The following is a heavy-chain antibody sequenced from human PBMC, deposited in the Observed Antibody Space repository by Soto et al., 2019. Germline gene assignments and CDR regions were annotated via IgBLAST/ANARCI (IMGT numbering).Heavy chain of an antibody. Sequence: GGSLRLSCAASGFTFSSYSMNWVRQAPGKGLEWVSSISSGGSTYYADSVKGRFTISRDNSKSTLYLQMNSLRAEDTALYYCAKGRSYYYYGVDVWGQGTTVTVSS. J-gene: IGHJ6*02. CDR2: ISSGGST. V-gene: IGHV3-23*01. CDR1: GFTFSSYS. CDR3: AKGRSYYYYGVDV.